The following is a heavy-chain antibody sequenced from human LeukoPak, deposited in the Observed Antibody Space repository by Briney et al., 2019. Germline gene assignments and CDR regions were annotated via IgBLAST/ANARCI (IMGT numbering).Heavy chain of an antibody. CDR2: ISAYNGNT. D-gene: IGHD5-12*01. CDR3: ARDRVATITPTFDY. J-gene: IGHJ4*02. V-gene: IGHV1-18*01. CDR1: GYAFTSYG. Sequence: ASVKVSCKASGYAFTSYGISWVRQAPGQGLEWMGWISAYNGNTNYAQKLQGRVTMTTDTSTSTAYMELRSLRSDDTAVYYRARDRVATITPTFDYWGQGTLVTVSS.